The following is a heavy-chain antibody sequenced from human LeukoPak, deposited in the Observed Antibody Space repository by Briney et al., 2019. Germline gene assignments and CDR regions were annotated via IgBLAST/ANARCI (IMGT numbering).Heavy chain of an antibody. Sequence: ASVKVSCTASGYTFTSYDINWVRQATGQGLEWMGWMNPNSGNTGYAQKFQGRVTMTRNTSISTAYMELSSLRSEDTAVYYCARGRVLWFGELSYYYGMDVWGQGTTVTVSS. CDR2: MNPNSGNT. CDR1: GYTFTSYD. D-gene: IGHD3-10*01. J-gene: IGHJ6*02. CDR3: ARGRVLWFGELSYYYGMDV. V-gene: IGHV1-8*01.